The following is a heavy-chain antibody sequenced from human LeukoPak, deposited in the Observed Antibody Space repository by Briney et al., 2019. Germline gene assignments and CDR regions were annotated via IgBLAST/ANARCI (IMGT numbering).Heavy chain of an antibody. CDR2: IYYSGST. D-gene: IGHD3-10*01. J-gene: IGHJ5*02. CDR1: GGSVSSGGYY. CDR3: ASLESGQYYYGSGRQFDP. Sequence: SETLSLTCTISGGSVSSGGYYWSWIRQPPRKGLEWIGYIYYSGSTNYNPSLKSRVTISVDTSKNQFSLKLSSVTAADTAVYYCASLESGQYYYGSGRQFDPWGQGTLVTVSS. V-gene: IGHV4-61*08.